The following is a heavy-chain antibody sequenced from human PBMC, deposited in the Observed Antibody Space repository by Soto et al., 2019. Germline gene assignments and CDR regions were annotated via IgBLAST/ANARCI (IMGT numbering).Heavy chain of an antibody. Sequence: SETLSLTCTVSGGSISSYYWSWIRQPPGKGLEWIGYIYYSGSTNYNPSLKSRVTISVDTSKNQFSLKLSSVTAADTVEYYCARVDVDTAMAYYYYGMDVWGQGTTVTVSS. J-gene: IGHJ6*02. D-gene: IGHD5-18*01. CDR2: IYYSGST. CDR1: GGSISSYY. V-gene: IGHV4-59*01. CDR3: ARVDVDTAMAYYYYGMDV.